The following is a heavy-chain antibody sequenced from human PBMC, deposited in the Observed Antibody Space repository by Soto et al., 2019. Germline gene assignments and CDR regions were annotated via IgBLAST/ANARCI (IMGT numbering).Heavy chain of an antibody. D-gene: IGHD6-6*01. V-gene: IGHV3-23*01. CDR2: ISGSGGST. J-gene: IGHJ4*02. Sequence: SLRLSCAASGFTFSSYAMSWVRQAPGKGLEWVSAISGSGGSTYYADSVKGRFTISRDNSKNTLYQQMNSLRAEDTAVYYCAKIGNWIAARPSGLYYFDYWGQGTLVTVSS. CDR3: AKIGNWIAARPSGLYYFDY. CDR1: GFTFSSYA.